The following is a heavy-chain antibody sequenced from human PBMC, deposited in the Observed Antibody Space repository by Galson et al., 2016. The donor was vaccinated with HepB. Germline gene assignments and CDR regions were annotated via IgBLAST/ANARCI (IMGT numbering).Heavy chain of an antibody. V-gene: IGHV4-4*02. D-gene: IGHD6-19*01. J-gene: IGHJ5*01. CDR1: GGSIDSSIR. CDR2: IYYRGST. Sequence: SETLSLTCAVSGGSIDSSIRWSWVRQSPEKGLEWIGEIYYRGSTKYNPSLKSRVTISVDKSQNQFSLTLNSVTAADTAIYYCAGQGGWYVDSWGRGTLVTVSS. CDR3: AGQGGWYVDS.